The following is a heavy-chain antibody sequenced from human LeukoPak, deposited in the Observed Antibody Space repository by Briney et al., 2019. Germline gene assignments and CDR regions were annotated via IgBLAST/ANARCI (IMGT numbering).Heavy chain of an antibody. J-gene: IGHJ4*02. CDR3: ARLYSSSSGLRASDY. D-gene: IGHD6-6*01. Sequence: GGSLRLSCAASGFTFNSYEMNWVRQAPGKGLEWVSYISSRGTSTYYADSVKGRFTISRDDAKNSLYLHMNSLRVEDTAVYYCARLYSSSSGLRASDYWGQGTLVTVSS. CDR2: ISSRGTST. V-gene: IGHV3-48*03. CDR1: GFTFNSYE.